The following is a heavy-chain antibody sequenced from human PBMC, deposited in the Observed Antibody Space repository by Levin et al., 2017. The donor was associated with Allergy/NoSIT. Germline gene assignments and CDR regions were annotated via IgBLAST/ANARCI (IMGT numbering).Heavy chain of an antibody. CDR1: GGSVSSADCQ. D-gene: IGHD3-22*01. CDR2: ISHSGST. CDR3: ARDYYDSRGSYFRTFDY. J-gene: IGHJ4*02. Sequence: SETLSLTCTVSGGSVSSADCQWTWIRQSPGKGLEWIGSISHSGSTYYNLSLKSRISISVDASKNQFSLKLSSVTASDTAVYYCARDYYDSRGSYFRTFDYWGQGSLVTVSS. V-gene: IGHV4-30-4*01.